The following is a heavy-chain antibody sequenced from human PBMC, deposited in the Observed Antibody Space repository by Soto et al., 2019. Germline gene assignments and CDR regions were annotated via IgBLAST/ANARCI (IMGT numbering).Heavy chain of an antibody. Sequence: EVRLLESGGGLVQPGGSLRLSCAASGFTFSSYAMTWVRQAPGKGLEWVSGISDTGGTTYYVDSVKGRFTVSRDNSRDTLSLKMNNLRGDDTAVYYCGQRGGSRYYGAFDYWGQGALVTVSS. CDR3: GQRGGSRYYGAFDY. D-gene: IGHD3-22*01. V-gene: IGHV3-23*01. CDR2: ISDTGGTT. J-gene: IGHJ4*02. CDR1: GFTFSSYA.